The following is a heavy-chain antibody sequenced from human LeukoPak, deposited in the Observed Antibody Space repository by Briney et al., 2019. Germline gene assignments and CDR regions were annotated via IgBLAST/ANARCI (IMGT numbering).Heavy chain of an antibody. CDR1: GGSISSGDYY. V-gene: IGHV4-30-4*08. Sequence: KPSETLSLTCTVSGGSISSGDYYWSWIRQPPGKGLEWIGYIYYSGSTYYNPSLKSRVTISVDTSKNQFSLKLSSVTAADTAVYYCARGPEYWYFDLWGRGTLVTVSS. D-gene: IGHD1-14*01. CDR2: IYYSGST. J-gene: IGHJ2*01. CDR3: ARGPEYWYFDL.